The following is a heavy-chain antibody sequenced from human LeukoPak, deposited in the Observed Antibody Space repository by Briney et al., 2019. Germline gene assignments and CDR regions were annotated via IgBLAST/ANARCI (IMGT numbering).Heavy chain of an antibody. Sequence: SGGSLRLSCAASGFTFSSYAMSWVRQAPGKGLVWVSRINSDGSSTSYADSVKGRFTISRDNAKNTLYLQMNSLRAEDTAVYYCARVEAADYYYYYGMDVWGQGTTVTVSS. J-gene: IGHJ6*02. V-gene: IGHV3-74*01. CDR3: ARVEAADYYYYYGMDV. CDR1: GFTFSSYA. CDR2: INSDGSST.